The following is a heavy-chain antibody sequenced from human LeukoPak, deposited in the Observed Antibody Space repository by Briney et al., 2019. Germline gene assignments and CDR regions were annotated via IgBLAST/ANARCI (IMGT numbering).Heavy chain of an antibody. J-gene: IGHJ4*02. CDR3: AREGERFLEWFVDY. D-gene: IGHD3-3*01. Sequence: ASVKVSCKASGYTFTNYDINWVRQATGQGLEWMGWINPNSGGTNYAQKFQGRVTMTRDTSISTAYMELSRLRSDDTAVYYCAREGERFLEWFVDYWGQGTLVTVSS. CDR1: GYTFTNYD. V-gene: IGHV1-2*02. CDR2: INPNSGGT.